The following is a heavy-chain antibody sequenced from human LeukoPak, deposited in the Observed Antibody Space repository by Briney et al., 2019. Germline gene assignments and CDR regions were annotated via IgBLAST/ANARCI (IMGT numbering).Heavy chain of an antibody. CDR3: ARDSTSSYYFES. Sequence: GGSLRLSCAASGFTFSTYAMHWVRQAPGKGLDWVTLISYDGINKYYADSVKGRFTVSRDNSKNTVYLQMNSLRGEDTAVYYCARDSTSSYYFESWGQGTLVSVSS. J-gene: IGHJ4*02. V-gene: IGHV3-30*14. D-gene: IGHD6-6*01. CDR1: GFTFSTYA. CDR2: ISYDGINK.